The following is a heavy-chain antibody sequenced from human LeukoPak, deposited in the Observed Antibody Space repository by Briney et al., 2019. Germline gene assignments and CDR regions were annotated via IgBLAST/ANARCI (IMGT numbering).Heavy chain of an antibody. J-gene: IGHJ4*02. CDR2: IYSGGST. V-gene: IGHV3-53*01. D-gene: IGHD4-17*01. CDR3: VERRGDYHY. Sequence: PGGSLRLSCAVSEFTVSSNYMSWVRQAPGKGLEWVSVIYSGGSTYYADSVKGRFTTSRDNSKNTLYLQMNSLRAEDTAVYYCVERRGDYHYWGQGTLVTVSS. CDR1: EFTVSSNY.